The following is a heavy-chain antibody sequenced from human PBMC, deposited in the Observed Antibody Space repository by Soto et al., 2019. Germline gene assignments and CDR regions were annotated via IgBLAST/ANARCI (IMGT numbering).Heavy chain of an antibody. D-gene: IGHD3-3*01. CDR3: AREGASGFGMDV. J-gene: IGHJ6*02. Sequence: QVQLQESGPGLVKPSETLSLTCNVSGGSIRSYYWSWVRQPAGKPLEWIGRIYTSGSTNYNPSLKSRVSMSVDTSKHQFSLEVTSVTAADTAVYYCAREGASGFGMDVWGLGTKVTVAS. CDR1: GGSIRSYY. V-gene: IGHV4-4*07. CDR2: IYTSGST.